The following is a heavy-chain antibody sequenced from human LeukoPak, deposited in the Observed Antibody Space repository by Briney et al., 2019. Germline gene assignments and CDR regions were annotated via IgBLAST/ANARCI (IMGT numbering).Heavy chain of an antibody. D-gene: IGHD2-15*01. CDR3: ARGPKRGGFSY. Sequence: TSETLSLTCAVYGGSFSAFYWSWIRQPPGKGLEWIGEINHSGSSNYNASLKSRVTISVDTSKNQFSLKLTSVTAADTAVYYCARGPKRGGFSYWGQGTLVTVSS. CDR2: INHSGSS. V-gene: IGHV4-34*01. J-gene: IGHJ4*02. CDR1: GGSFSAFY.